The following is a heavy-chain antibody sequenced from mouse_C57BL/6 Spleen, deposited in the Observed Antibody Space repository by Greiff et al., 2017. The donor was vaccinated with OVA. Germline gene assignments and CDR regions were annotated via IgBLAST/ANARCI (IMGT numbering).Heavy chain of an antibody. CDR3: ARKTTVVATDFDV. J-gene: IGHJ1*03. D-gene: IGHD1-1*01. CDR2: IDPSDSET. V-gene: IGHV1-52*01. Sequence: VQLQQPGAELVRPGSSVKLSCKASGYTFTSYWMHWVKQRPIQGLEWIGNIDPSDSETHYNQKFKDKATLPVDKSSSTAYMQLSSLTSEDSAVYYCARKTTVVATDFDVWGTGTTVTVSS. CDR1: GYTFTSYW.